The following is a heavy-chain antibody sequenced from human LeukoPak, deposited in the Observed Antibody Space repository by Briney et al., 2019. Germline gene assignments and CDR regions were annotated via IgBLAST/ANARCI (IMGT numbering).Heavy chain of an antibody. V-gene: IGHV1-46*02. CDR1: GDTFNTYF. D-gene: IGHD2-21*02. CDR3: ARSFCGGDCFLDY. J-gene: IGHJ4*02. Sequence: GAPVKVSCKASGDTFNTYFIHWVRQAPGQGLEWMGIINPSGGSTTYAQKFQGRVTMTRDTSTSTVYMELSSLRSEDTAVYYCARSFCGGDCFLDYWGQGTLVTVSS. CDR2: INPSGGST.